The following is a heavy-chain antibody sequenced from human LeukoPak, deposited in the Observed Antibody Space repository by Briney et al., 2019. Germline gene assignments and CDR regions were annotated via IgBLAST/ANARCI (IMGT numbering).Heavy chain of an antibody. V-gene: IGHV3-7*01. CDR1: GFTFSRYW. J-gene: IGHJ4*02. CDR2: IKQDGSEK. Sequence: GGSLRLSCAASGFTFSRYWMSWVRQVPGKGLEWVANIKQDGSEKYYVDSVKGRFTISRDNAKNSLYLQMNSLRAEDTAVYYCARDPKDLYYFDYWGQGTLVTVSS. D-gene: IGHD2-15*01. CDR3: ARDPKDLYYFDY.